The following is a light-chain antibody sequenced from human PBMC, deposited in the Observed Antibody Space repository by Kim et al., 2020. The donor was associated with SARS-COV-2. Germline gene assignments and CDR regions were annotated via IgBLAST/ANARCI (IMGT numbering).Light chain of an antibody. CDR2: YDS. CDR1: NIASQI. CDR3: QVWDSSSDHWV. V-gene: IGLV3-21*02. J-gene: IGLJ3*02. Sequence: PGGTAPITFGGNNIASQIVHWYPQRPGQAPLQVVLYDSDRPSGIPARISGSKSGNTAPLTISGVEAGDEGDYHCQVWDSSSDHWVFGGGTQLTVL.